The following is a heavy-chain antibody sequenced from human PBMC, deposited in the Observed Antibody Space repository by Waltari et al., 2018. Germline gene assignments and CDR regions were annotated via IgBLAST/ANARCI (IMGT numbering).Heavy chain of an antibody. CDR3: ARVARKTYSSPVPGRDYYYGMDV. CDR2: INSDGSDT. CDR1: GFTFNKYW. Sequence: EEQLVESGGGLIQPGESLRVSCAVSGFTFNKYWMTWVRQSPGKGLVWVERINSDGSDTSYADFVKGRFTISRDNAKNTVYLQMKSLRAEDTAVYFCARVARKTYSSPVPGRDYYYGMDVWGLGTTVTVSS. V-gene: IGHV3-74*01. J-gene: IGHJ6*02. D-gene: IGHD3-22*01.